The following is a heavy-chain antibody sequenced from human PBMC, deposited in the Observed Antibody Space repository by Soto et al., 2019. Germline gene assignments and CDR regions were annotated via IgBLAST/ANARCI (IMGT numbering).Heavy chain of an antibody. CDR3: AHRRSDSSSSFFNWFDP. V-gene: IGHV2-5*02. Sequence: QITLKESGPTLVKPTQTLTLTCTFSGFSLNTNGVGVGWIRQPPGKALEWLALIYWDDDKRYSPSLQSRLTSTKDTSKNQVVLTMTNMDPVDTATYYCAHRRSDSSSSFFNWFDPWGQGTLVTVSS. CDR2: IYWDDDK. D-gene: IGHD6-6*01. J-gene: IGHJ5*02. CDR1: GFSLNTNGVG.